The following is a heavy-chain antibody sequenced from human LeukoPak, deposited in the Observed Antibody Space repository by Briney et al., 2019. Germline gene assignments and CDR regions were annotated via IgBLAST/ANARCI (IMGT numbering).Heavy chain of an antibody. CDR3: AKRGVVIRVILVGFHKEAYYFDS. CDR2: ISGSGGGT. Sequence: GGSLRLSCAVSGITLSNYAMSWVRQAPGKGLEWVAGISGSGGGTHYADSVKGRFTISRDNPKNTLYLQMNDLRAGDTAVYFCAKRGVVIRVILVGFHKEAYYFDSWGQGALVTVSS. D-gene: IGHD3-22*01. J-gene: IGHJ4*02. CDR1: GITLSNYA. V-gene: IGHV3-23*01.